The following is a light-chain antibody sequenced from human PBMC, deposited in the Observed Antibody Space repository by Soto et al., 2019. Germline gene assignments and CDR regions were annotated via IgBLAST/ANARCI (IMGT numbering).Light chain of an antibody. J-gene: IGKJ1*01. CDR3: KQRQNWPWT. V-gene: IGKV3-11*01. Sequence: EIVLTQSPATLSLSPGERATLSCRASQSVSSYLAWYQQKPDQAPRLLIYDTSNRATGIPARFSGSGSGTDFTLTISSLEPEDFAVYYCKQRQNWPWTFGQGTKVEIK. CDR1: QSVSSY. CDR2: DTS.